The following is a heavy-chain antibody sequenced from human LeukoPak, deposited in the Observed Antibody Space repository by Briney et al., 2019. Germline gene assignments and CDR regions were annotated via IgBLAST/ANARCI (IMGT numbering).Heavy chain of an antibody. J-gene: IGHJ4*02. CDR1: GGTFSSYA. CDR3: ATGITMVRGAQRYYFDY. V-gene: IGHV1-69*05. Sequence: GASVKVSCKASGGTFSSYAISWVRQAPGQGLEWMGGIIPIFGTANYAQKFQGRVTITTDESTSTAYMELSSLRSEDTAVYYCATGITMVRGAQRYYFDYWGQGTLVTVSS. D-gene: IGHD3-10*01. CDR2: IIPIFGTA.